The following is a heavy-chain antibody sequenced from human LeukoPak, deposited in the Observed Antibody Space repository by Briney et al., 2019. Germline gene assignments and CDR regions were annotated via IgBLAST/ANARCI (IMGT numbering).Heavy chain of an antibody. D-gene: IGHD3-22*01. V-gene: IGHV4-39*07. J-gene: IGHJ4*02. CDR2: IYYSGST. CDR1: GGSISSSSYY. Sequence: SETLSLTCTVSGGSISSSSYYWGWIRQPPGKGLEWIGSIYYSGSTYYNPSLKSRVTISVDTSKNQFSLKLRSVTAADTAVYFCARVVITYFDYWGQGTLVTVSS. CDR3: ARVVITYFDY.